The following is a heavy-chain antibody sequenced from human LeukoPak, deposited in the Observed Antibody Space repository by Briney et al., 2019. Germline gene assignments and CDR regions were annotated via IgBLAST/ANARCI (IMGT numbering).Heavy chain of an antibody. CDR2: ISSSGSTI. CDR1: RFTFSSYE. V-gene: IGHV3-48*03. Sequence: PGGSLGPSCAASRFTFSSYEINWVPQAPGKGLEWVSYISSSGSTIYYADSVRGRFTISRDNSKNTLYLQTNSLRAEDTAVYYCAKDRWELLQYYFDYWGQGTLVTVSS. D-gene: IGHD1-26*01. CDR3: AKDRWELLQYYFDY. J-gene: IGHJ4*02.